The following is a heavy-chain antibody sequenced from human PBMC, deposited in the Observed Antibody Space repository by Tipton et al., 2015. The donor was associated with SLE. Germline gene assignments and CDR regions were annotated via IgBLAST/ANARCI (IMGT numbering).Heavy chain of an antibody. Sequence: LRLSCTVSGGSISSRSYYWGWIRQPPGKGLEWIGSIYYSGNTHYNPSLRSRVTISIDTSKNQFSLKLSSVTAADTAVYYCARRRGGYAGFDLWGRGTLVTVSS. J-gene: IGHJ2*01. V-gene: IGHV4-39*01. CDR3: ARRRGGYAGFDL. CDR2: IYYSGNT. D-gene: IGHD5-12*01. CDR1: GGSISSRSYY.